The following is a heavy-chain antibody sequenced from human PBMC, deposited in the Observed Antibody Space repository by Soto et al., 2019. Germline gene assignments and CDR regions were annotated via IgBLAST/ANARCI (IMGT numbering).Heavy chain of an antibody. CDR3: ARRIAGFQTTQVDF. Sequence: QVQLQESGPGLVKPSGTLSLTCVVSGVSITSTDWWSWVRQPPGKGLEWIGEIYHTGSTNYNPSLKSRVSISVDKSKNQFSLKLNSVTAADTALYYCARRIAGFQTTQVDFWGHGTLVTVSS. V-gene: IGHV4-4*02. CDR2: IYHTGST. J-gene: IGHJ4*01. D-gene: IGHD4-17*01. CDR1: GVSITSTDW.